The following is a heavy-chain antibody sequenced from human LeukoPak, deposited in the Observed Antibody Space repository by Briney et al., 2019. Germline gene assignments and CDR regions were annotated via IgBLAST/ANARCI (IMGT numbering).Heavy chain of an antibody. J-gene: IGHJ4*02. CDR3: ASRGDGSAMGYFDY. D-gene: IGHD2-2*01. CDR1: GGSISSSSYY. CDR2: IYYSGST. V-gene: IGHV4-39*07. Sequence: SETLSLTCTVSGGSISSSSYYWGWIRQPPGKGLEWIGSIYYSGSTYYNPSLKSRVTISVDTSTNQFSLKLSSVTAADTAVYYCASRGDGSAMGYFDYWGQGTLVTVSS.